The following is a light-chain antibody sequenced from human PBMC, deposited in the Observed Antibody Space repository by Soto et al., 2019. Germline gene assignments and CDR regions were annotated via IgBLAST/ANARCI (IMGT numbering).Light chain of an antibody. Sequence: QSALTQPPSASGSPRQSVTISCTGTSSDVGGYNYVSWYQQHPGKAPKLMIYEVSKRPSGVPDRFSGSESGNTASLTVSGLQAEDEADYYCSSYAGSNIVVFGGGTQLTVL. V-gene: IGLV2-8*01. CDR1: SSDVGGYNY. CDR2: EVS. J-gene: IGLJ2*01. CDR3: SSYAGSNIVV.